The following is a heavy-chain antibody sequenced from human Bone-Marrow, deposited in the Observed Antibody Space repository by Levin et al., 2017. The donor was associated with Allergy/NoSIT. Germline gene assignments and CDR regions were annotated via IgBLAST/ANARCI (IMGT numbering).Heavy chain of an antibody. J-gene: IGHJ6*02. V-gene: IGHV3-23*01. D-gene: IGHD1-26*01. CDR3: AKRLGRLDSGSYRLAARYYGMDV. CDR2: ISGSGGST. CDR1: GFTFSSYA. Sequence: GGSLRLSCAASGFTFSSYAMSWVRQAPGKGLEWVSAISGSGGSTYYADSVKGRFTISRDNSKNTLYLQMNSLRAEDTAVYYCAKRLGRLDSGSYRLAARYYGMDVWGQGTTVTVSS.